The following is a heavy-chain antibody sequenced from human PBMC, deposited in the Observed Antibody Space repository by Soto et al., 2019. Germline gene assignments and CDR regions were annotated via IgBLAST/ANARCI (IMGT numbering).Heavy chain of an antibody. D-gene: IGHD2-8*01. V-gene: IGHV3-15*01. CDR1: GFTLSNAW. CDR3: APNWNFDY. Sequence: EVQLVESGGGLVKPGGSLRLSCAASGFTLSNAWVSWVRQAPGKGLEWVGRIKNKMEGGTTDYAAPVKGRFTISRDDSKNMLYLQMNSLITDDTAVYYSAPNWNFDYWGQGTLVTVSS. CDR2: IKNKMEGGTT. J-gene: IGHJ4*02.